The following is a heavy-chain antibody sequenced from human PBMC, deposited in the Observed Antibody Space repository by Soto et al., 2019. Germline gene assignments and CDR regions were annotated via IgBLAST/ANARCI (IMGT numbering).Heavy chain of an antibody. CDR1: GGSISSSNW. CDR2: IYHSGST. V-gene: IGHV4-4*02. Sequence: PSETLSLTCAVSGGSISSSNWWSWVRQPPGKGLEWIGEIYHSGSTNYNPSLKSRVTISVDKSKNQFSLKLSSVTAADTAVYYCASSRIEARYYFDYWGQGTLVTVSS. J-gene: IGHJ4*02. D-gene: IGHD6-6*01. CDR3: ASSRIEARYYFDY.